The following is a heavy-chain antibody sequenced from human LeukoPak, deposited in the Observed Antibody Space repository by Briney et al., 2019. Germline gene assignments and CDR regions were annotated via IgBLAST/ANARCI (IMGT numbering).Heavy chain of an antibody. CDR3: ARDQYDYVWGSYRPYFDY. Sequence: ASVKVSCKASGYTFTSYSISWVRQAPGQGLEWMGSISPYNGNTNYAERLQGRVIMTTDTSTRTAYMELRSLRSDDTAVFYCARDQYDYVWGSYRPYFDYWGQGTLVTVSS. D-gene: IGHD3-16*02. CDR2: ISPYNGNT. CDR1: GYTFTSYS. V-gene: IGHV1-18*04. J-gene: IGHJ4*02.